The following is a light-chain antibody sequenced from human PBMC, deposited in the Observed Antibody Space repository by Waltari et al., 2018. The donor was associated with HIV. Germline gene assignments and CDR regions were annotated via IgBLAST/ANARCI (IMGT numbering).Light chain of an antibody. J-gene: IGLJ3*02. V-gene: IGLV4-69*01. CDR1: SEHSNFA. CDR2: LNSDGSH. CDR3: QTWGMGIVV. Sequence: QIILTQSPSASASPGASVKLTCPLSSEHSNFAIAWLQQQPEKGPRYLMKLNSDGSHTKGDGIPDRFSGSSSGAERYLSISSLHSDDEADYYCQTWGMGIVVFGGGTKLTVL.